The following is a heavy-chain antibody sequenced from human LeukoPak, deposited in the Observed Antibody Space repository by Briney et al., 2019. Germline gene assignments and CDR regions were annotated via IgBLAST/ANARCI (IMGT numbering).Heavy chain of an antibody. CDR3: ARGLNTDY. V-gene: IGHV3-7*04. J-gene: IGHJ4*02. CDR2: IKQDGSEI. CDR1: GFTFSNAW. D-gene: IGHD2-2*02. Sequence: PGGSLRLSCTASGFTFSNAWMSWVRQAPGKGLEWVANIKQDGSEIYYVDSVKGRFIISRDSAKNSLYLQMNSLRAEDTAVYYCARGLNTDYWGQGTLVTVSS.